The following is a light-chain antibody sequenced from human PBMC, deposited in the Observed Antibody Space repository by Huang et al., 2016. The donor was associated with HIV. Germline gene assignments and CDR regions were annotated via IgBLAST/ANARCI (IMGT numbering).Light chain of an antibody. J-gene: IGKJ2*01. CDR2: DAS. CDR3: QQRDNWPPMYT. Sequence: EIVLTQSPDTLSLSPGERATLSCRASQTVSKYLACYQHKPGQSPRLLIYDASKRAAGIPARVSGSGSGTDFTLSISSLEPEDFAVYYCQQRDNWPPMYTFGQGTKLEIK. CDR1: QTVSKY. V-gene: IGKV3-11*01.